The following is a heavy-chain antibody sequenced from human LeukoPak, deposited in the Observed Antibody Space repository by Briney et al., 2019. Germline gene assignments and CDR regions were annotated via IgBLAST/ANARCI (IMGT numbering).Heavy chain of an antibody. Sequence: PGGTLRLSCAASGFTFSTYGMSWVRQASGKGLEWVSGITGSNSRSTYYADSVKGRFTISRDNSKNTLYLQMNSLRAEDTVIYYCAKIAETSGSYGQGYDYWGQGTLVTVSS. D-gene: IGHD1-26*01. CDR2: ITGSNSRST. CDR3: AKIAETSGSYGQGYDY. J-gene: IGHJ4*02. CDR1: GFTFSTYG. V-gene: IGHV3-23*01.